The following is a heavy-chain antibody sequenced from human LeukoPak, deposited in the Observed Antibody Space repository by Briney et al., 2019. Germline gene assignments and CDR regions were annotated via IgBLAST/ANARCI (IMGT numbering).Heavy chain of an antibody. CDR1: GGSISSYY. D-gene: IGHD2-2*02. CDR2: IYYSGST. CDR3: ARGVVPAAISIGGFDY. J-gene: IGHJ4*02. V-gene: IGHV4-59*08. Sequence: SETLSLTCTVSGGSISSYYWSWIRQPPGKGLEWIGYIYYSGSTNYNPSLKSRVTISVDTSKNQFSLKLSSVTAADTAVYYCARGVVPAAISIGGFDYWGQGTLVTVSS.